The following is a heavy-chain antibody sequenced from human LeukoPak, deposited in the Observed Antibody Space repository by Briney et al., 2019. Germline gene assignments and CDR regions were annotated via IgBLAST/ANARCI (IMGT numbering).Heavy chain of an antibody. CDR2: IKEDGSEK. CDR1: GFTFSRYW. D-gene: IGHD3-3*01. Sequence: PGGSLRLSCAASGFTFSRYWMTWVRQAPGKGLEWVANIKEDGSEKYSVDSVRGRFTISRGNTKNSLFLEINSLRAEDTAVYYCATGWSHHDYWGQGTLVTVSS. V-gene: IGHV3-7*01. J-gene: IGHJ4*02. CDR3: ATGWSHHDY.